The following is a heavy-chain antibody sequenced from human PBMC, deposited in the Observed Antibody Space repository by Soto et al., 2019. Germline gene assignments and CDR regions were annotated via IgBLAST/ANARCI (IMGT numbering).Heavy chain of an antibody. CDR2: INHSGGT. D-gene: IGHD3-3*02. J-gene: IGHJ6*01. CDR3: AKDRRYSHFWSGYQNERHYGMDV. Sequence: QVQLQQWGAGLLKPSETLSLTCAVYGGSFSSYYWAWIRQAPGKGLEWIGEINHSGGTNYNSSLKIRVTISVDTSKNQFSLNLYSVTAADTPVYYCAKDRRYSHFWSGYQNERHYGMDVWGHGTTVTVSS. V-gene: IGHV4-34*02. CDR1: GGSFSSYY.